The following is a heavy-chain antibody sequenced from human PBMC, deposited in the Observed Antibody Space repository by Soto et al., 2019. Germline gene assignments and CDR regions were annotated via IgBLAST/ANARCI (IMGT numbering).Heavy chain of an antibody. D-gene: IGHD4-17*01. V-gene: IGHV3-21*06. Sequence: VGSLRLSCGASGFRFTGFGMTWVRQAPGKGLEWVSSISASSTYRNYADAMKGRITISRDNANSFLYLELNGLRVEDTAVYFCAREVPDPTTGVPWLDPWGPGTLVTVSS. CDR2: ISASSTYR. CDR1: GFRFTGFG. CDR3: AREVPDPTTGVPWLDP. J-gene: IGHJ5*02.